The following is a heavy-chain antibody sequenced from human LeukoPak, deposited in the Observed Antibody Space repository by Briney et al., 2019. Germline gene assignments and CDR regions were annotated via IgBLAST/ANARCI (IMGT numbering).Heavy chain of an antibody. CDR3: ARQYSSSWDYYYYYYMDV. CDR2: ISAYNGNT. Sequence: ASVKVSFKASGYTFTCYGISWVRQAPGQGLEWMGWISAYNGNTNYAQKLQGRVTMTTDTSTSTAYMELRSLRSDDTAVYYCARQYSSSWDYYYYYYMDVWGKGTTVTVSS. J-gene: IGHJ6*03. CDR1: GYTFTCYG. V-gene: IGHV1-18*01. D-gene: IGHD6-13*01.